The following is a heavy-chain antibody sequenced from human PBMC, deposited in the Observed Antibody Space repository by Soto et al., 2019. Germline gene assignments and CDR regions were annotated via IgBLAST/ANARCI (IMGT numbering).Heavy chain of an antibody. Sequence: QVQLQESGPGLVKPSQTLSLTCTVSGGSISSGGYYWSWIRQHPGKCLEWLGYIYYSGSTYYNPSLKGRVTISVDTSKNQFSLKLSSVTAADTAVYYCARERGGRYCSSTSCSYYYYGMDVWGQGTTVTVSS. CDR2: IYYSGST. V-gene: IGHV4-31*03. CDR1: GGSISSGGYY. J-gene: IGHJ6*02. D-gene: IGHD2-2*01. CDR3: ARERGGRYCSSTSCSYYYYGMDV.